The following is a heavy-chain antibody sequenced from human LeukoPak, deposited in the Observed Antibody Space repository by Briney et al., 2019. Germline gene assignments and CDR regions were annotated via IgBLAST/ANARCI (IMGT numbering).Heavy chain of an antibody. D-gene: IGHD4-17*01. CDR2: IYYSGST. CDR1: GGSISSSNYY. CDR3: ARSLGMTTVTTGWFDP. J-gene: IGHJ5*02. Sequence: SETLSLTCTVSGGSISSSNYYWGWIRQPPGKGLEWIGYIYYSGSTYYNPSLKSRVTISVDTSKNQFSLKLSSVTAADTAVYYCARSLGMTTVTTGWFDPWGQGTLVTVSS. V-gene: IGHV4-31*03.